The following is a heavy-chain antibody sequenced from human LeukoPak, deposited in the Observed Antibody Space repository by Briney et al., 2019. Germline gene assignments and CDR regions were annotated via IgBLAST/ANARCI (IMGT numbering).Heavy chain of an antibody. Sequence: PGGSLRLSRAASGFTFSSCSMNWVRQAPGKGLEWVSAISGSGGSTYYADSVKGRFTISRDNSKNTLYLQMNSLRAEDTAVYYCASLGYCSSTSCYGDAFDIWGQGTMVTVSS. J-gene: IGHJ3*02. CDR2: ISGSGGST. CDR1: GFTFSSCS. V-gene: IGHV3-23*01. CDR3: ASLGYCSSTSCYGDAFDI. D-gene: IGHD2-2*01.